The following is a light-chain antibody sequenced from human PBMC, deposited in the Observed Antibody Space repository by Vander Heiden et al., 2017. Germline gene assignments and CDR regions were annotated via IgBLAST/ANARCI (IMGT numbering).Light chain of an antibody. CDR1: SLRSYY. J-gene: IGLJ2*01. CDR3: NSRDSSGNHHLV. CDR2: GKN. V-gene: IGLV3-19*01. Sequence: SSELTQDPAVSVALGQTVRITCQGDSLRSYYASWYQQKPGQAPVLVIYGKNNRPSGIPDRFSGSSSGNTASLTITGAQAEDEADYYCNSRDSSGNHHLVFGGGTKLT.